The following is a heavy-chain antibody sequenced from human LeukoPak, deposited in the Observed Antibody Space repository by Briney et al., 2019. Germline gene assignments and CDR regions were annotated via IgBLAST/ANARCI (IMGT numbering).Heavy chain of an antibody. CDR3: TTGRKPVVIKDY. J-gene: IGHJ4*02. CDR1: GFTFSNAW. CDR2: IKSKTDGGTT. V-gene: IGHV3-15*01. D-gene: IGHD3-22*01. Sequence: GGSLRLSCAASGFTFSNAWMSWVRQAPGKGLERVGRIKSKTDGGTTDYAAPVKGRFTISRDDSKNTLYLQMNSLKTEDTAVYYCTTGRKPVVIKDYWGQGTLVTVSS.